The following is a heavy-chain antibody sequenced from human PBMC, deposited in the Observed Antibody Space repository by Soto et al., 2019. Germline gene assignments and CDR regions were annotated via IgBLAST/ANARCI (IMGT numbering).Heavy chain of an antibody. CDR1: GGSISSSSYY. D-gene: IGHD1-26*01. CDR2: IYYSGNT. J-gene: IGHJ4*02. CDR3: ARHQWALLDY. Sequence: PSETLSLTCTVSGGSISSSSYYWGWIRQSPGKGLEWIGSIYYSGNTFHNPSLKSRVTIFVDMAKNQFSLRLRSVTAADTAVYYCARHQWALLDYWGQGTLLTVS. V-gene: IGHV4-39*01.